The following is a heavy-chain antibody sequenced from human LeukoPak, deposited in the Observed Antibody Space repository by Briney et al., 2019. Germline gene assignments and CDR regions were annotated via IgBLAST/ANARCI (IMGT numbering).Heavy chain of an antibody. D-gene: IGHD3-10*01. Sequence: GESLRISCKGSGYSFTIYWISWVRQMPGKGLEWMGRIDPSDSYTNYSPSFQGHVTVSADKSISTAYLQWSSLKASDTAMYYCARHGRGSRSPNAFDIWGQGTMVSVSS. J-gene: IGHJ3*02. CDR3: ARHGRGSRSPNAFDI. CDR2: IDPSDSYT. CDR1: GYSFTIYW. V-gene: IGHV5-10-1*01.